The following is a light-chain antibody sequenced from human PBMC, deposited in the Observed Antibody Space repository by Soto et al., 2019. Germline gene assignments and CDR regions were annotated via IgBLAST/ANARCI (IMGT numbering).Light chain of an antibody. CDR3: SSFAGSNNFPCV. Sequence: QSVLTQPPSASGSPGQSVTISCTGTSSDVGAYDYVSWYQQHPGKAPKLTIYEINKRPSGVPDRFSGSKSGNTASLTVSGLQAEDEADYYCSSFAGSNNFPCVFGTGTKVTVL. CDR1: SSDVGAYDY. J-gene: IGLJ1*01. V-gene: IGLV2-8*01. CDR2: EIN.